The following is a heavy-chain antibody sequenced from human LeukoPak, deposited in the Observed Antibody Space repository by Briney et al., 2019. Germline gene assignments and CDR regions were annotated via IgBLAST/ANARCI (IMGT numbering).Heavy chain of an antibody. CDR2: IQYDGSYN. D-gene: IGHD3-22*01. J-gene: IGHJ5*02. V-gene: IGHV3-30*02. CDR3: ARAYLRYYYDSRQSWFDP. CDR1: AFSFSTYG. Sequence: GGSLRLSCEASAFSFSTYGMHWVRQAPGKGLEWVAFIQYDGSYNMYADSVKGRFTISRDNAKNSLYLQMNSLRAEDTALYYCARAYLRYYYDSRQSWFDPWGQGTLVTVSS.